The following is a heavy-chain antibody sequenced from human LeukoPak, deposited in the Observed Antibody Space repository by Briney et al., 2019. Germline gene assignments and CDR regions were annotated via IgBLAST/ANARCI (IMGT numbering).Heavy chain of an antibody. CDR2: INPNSGGT. CDR1: GYTFTGYY. J-gene: IGHJ5*02. Sequence: ASVKVSCKASGYTFTGYYMHWVRQAPGQGLEWMGWINPNSGGTKYAQNFQGRVTMTRDTSISTAYMELSRLRSDDTAVYYCARDRITMVRGVIISGRYWFDPWGQGTLVTVSS. CDR3: ARDRITMVRGVIISGRYWFDP. D-gene: IGHD3-10*01. V-gene: IGHV1-2*02.